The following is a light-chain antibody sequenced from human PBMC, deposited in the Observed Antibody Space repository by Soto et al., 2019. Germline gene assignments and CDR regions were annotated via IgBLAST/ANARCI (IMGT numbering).Light chain of an antibody. CDR2: GAS. V-gene: IGKV3-20*01. CDR1: QSVSSSY. CDR3: QQYGSSALT. J-gene: IGKJ4*01. Sequence: EIVLTQSPGTLSLSPGERATLSCRASQSVSSSYLAWYQQKPGQAPRLLIYGASTRATGIPDRFSGSGSATDLTLTISRLEPEDFEVYYCQQYGSSALTFGGGTKVDIK.